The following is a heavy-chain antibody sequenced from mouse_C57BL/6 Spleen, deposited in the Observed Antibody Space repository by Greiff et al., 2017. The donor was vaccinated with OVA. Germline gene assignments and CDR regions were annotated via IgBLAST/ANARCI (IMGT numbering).Heavy chain of an antibody. J-gene: IGHJ3*01. CDR3: ARAGYYDYDQFAY. D-gene: IGHD2-4*01. Sequence: QVQLQQPGAELVNPAASVPFSCPASGYPFTPYSLPWVTQSPAHGLEWIAMIHPNRGSTTYNEKFKGKATLTVDKSSSTAYMQLSSLTSEDSAVYDCARAGYYDYDQFAYWGQGTLVTVSA. CDR1: GYPFTPYS. CDR2: IHPNRGST. V-gene: IGHV1-64*01.